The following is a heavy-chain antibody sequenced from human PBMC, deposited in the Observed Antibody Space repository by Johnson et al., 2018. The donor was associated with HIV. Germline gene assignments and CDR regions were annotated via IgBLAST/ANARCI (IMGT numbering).Heavy chain of an antibody. CDR3: ARFDEGWTAFDI. V-gene: IGHV3-15*01. D-gene: IGHD2-15*01. Sequence: VQLVESGGGLVKPGGSLRLSCAASGFTFSNAWMSWVRQAPGKGLEWVGRIKSKTDGGTTDYAAPVKGRFTISRDDSKNTLYLQMNSLRAEDTAVYHCARFDEGWTAFDIWGQGTMVTVSS. J-gene: IGHJ3*02. CDR2: IKSKTDGGTT. CDR1: GFTFSNAW.